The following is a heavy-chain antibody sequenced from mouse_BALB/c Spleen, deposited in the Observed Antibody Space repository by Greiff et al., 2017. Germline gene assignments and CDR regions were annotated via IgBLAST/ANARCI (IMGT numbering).Heavy chain of an antibody. CDR1: GYSITSDYA. CDR2: ISYSGST. CDR3: AVYGSSFAY. D-gene: IGHD1-1*01. J-gene: IGHJ3*01. V-gene: IGHV3-2*02. Sequence: VQLKDSGPGLVKPSQSLSLTCTVTGYSITSDYAWNWIRQFPGNKLEWMGYISYSGSTSYNPSLKSRISITRDTSKNQFFLQLNSVTTEDTATYYCAVYGSSFAYWGQGTLVTVSA.